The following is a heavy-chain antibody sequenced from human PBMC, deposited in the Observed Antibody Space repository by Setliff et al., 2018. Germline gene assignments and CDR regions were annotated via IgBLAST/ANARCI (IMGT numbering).Heavy chain of an antibody. CDR2: IYSNGRT. Sequence: KSSETLSLTCTVSGGSISSDSHYWAWVRQPAGKGLELIGQIYSNGRTYYNPSLKSRLTISLDTSKNQFSLRLNSMTAADTAVYYCARGRAGHSGHWGQGTLVTVSS. J-gene: IGHJ4*02. CDR3: ARGRAGHSGH. CDR1: GGSISSDSHY. D-gene: IGHD6-19*01. V-gene: IGHV4-61*09.